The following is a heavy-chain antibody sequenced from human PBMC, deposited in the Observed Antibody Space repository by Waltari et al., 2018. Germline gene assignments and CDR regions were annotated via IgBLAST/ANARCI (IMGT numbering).Heavy chain of an antibody. D-gene: IGHD2-2*01. Sequence: QVQLVESGGGVVQPGRSLRLSCAASGFTFSSYGMPGVRQAPGRGLEWVAVISYDGSNKYYADSVKGRFTISRDNSKNTLYLQMNSLRAEDTAVYYCARDLVPRQDIVVVPAAMRWGQGTLVTVSS. CDR1: GFTFSSYG. CDR2: ISYDGSNK. CDR3: ARDLVPRQDIVVVPAAMR. V-gene: IGHV3-30*05. J-gene: IGHJ4*02.